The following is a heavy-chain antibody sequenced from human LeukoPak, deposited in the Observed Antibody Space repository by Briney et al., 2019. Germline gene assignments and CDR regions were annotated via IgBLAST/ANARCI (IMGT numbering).Heavy chain of an antibody. CDR1: GFKFSAHN. V-gene: IGHV3-48*04. CDR2: IRGSGGTI. CDR3: VRDSFDSTGQYYFDY. Sequence: GGSLTLTCAASGFKFSAHNMNWVRQAPGEGLEWLSFIRGSGGTIYYAASVKGRFTISRDNAKNSLYLQMNSLRAEDTAVYYCVRDSFDSTGQYYFDYWGLGTLVTVSS. D-gene: IGHD3-22*01. J-gene: IGHJ4*02.